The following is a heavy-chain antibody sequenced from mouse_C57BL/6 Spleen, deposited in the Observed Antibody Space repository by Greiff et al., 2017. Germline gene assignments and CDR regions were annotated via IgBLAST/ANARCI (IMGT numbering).Heavy chain of an antibody. CDR2: IDPSDSYT. J-gene: IGHJ3*01. V-gene: IGHV1-69*01. D-gene: IGHD1-1*01. CDR1: GYTFTSYW. Sequence: QVQLQQPGAELVMPGASVKLSCKASGYTFTSYWMHWVKQRPGRGLEWIGEIDPSDSYTNYNQKFKGKSTLTVDKSSSTAYMQLSSLTSEDSAVYYCAGSHYYGSSYGGFACWGQGTLVTVSA. CDR3: AGSHYYGSSYGGFAC.